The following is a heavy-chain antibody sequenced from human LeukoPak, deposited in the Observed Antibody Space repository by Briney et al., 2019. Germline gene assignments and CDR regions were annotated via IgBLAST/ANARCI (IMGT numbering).Heavy chain of an antibody. CDR1: GGSISSSSYY. CDR3: ARLVVHAYYMDV. CDR2: IYYSGST. D-gene: IGHD2-21*01. V-gene: IGHV4-39*01. J-gene: IGHJ6*03. Sequence: SSETLSLTCTVSGGSISSSSYYWGWIRQPPRKGLEWIGSIYYSGSTYYNPSLKSRVTISVDTSKNQFSLKLSSVTAADTAVYYCARLVVHAYYMDVWGKGTTVTVSS.